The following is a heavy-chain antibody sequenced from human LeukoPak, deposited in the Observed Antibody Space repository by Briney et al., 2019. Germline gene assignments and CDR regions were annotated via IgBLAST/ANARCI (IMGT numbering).Heavy chain of an antibody. CDR3: AREGMVANWFDP. D-gene: IGHD2-15*01. CDR2: VFYNGRT. V-gene: IGHV4-59*12. J-gene: IGHJ5*02. Sequence: ETSGTLSITCSVSGGSISDYYYSWIRQSPGKGLEWIGYVFYNGRTNYTPSLESRATVSLDTSRNQFSLRLTSVTAADTAVYYCAREGMVANWFDPWGQGTLVTVSS. CDR1: GGSISDYY.